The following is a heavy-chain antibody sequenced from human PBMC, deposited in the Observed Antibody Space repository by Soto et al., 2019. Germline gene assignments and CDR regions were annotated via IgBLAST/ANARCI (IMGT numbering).Heavy chain of an antibody. Sequence: SETMSLTSSVADGSSSSSSYYWGWIRQPPGKGLEWIGSIYYSGSTYYNPSLKSRVPLSVDTSKNQFSLKLSSVTAADTAVYYCARRGGGSGYYYWGQGTLVTVSS. CDR2: IYYSGST. D-gene: IGHD3-22*01. CDR1: DGSSSSSSYY. CDR3: ARRGGGSGYYY. V-gene: IGHV4-39*01. J-gene: IGHJ4*02.